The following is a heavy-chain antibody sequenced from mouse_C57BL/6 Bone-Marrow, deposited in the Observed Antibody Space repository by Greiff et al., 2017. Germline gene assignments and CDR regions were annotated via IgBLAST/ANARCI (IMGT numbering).Heavy chain of an antibody. J-gene: IGHJ2*01. Sequence: EVQRVESGEGLVKPGGSLKLSCAASGFTFSSYAMSWVRQTPEKRLEWVAYISSGGDYIYYADTVKGRFTISRDNARNTLYLQMSSLKSEDTAMYYCTRDRAITTVVASFDYWGQGTTLTVSS. CDR2: ISSGGDYI. V-gene: IGHV5-9-1*02. CDR3: TRDRAITTVVASFDY. D-gene: IGHD1-1*01. CDR1: GFTFSSYA.